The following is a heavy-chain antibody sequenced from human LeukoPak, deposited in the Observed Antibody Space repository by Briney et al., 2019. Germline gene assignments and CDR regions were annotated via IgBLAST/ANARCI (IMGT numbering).Heavy chain of an antibody. CDR1: GFTFSSYS. V-gene: IGHV3-48*04. CDR2: VSGSGSTI. D-gene: IGHD3-10*02. Sequence: GGSLRLSCAASGFTFSSYSMNWVRQAPGTPLEWVSYVSGSGSTIYYADSVKGRFTISRDNAKNSLYLQMNSLRAEDTAVYYCAELGITMIGGVWGKGTTVTISS. J-gene: IGHJ6*04. CDR3: AELGITMIGGV.